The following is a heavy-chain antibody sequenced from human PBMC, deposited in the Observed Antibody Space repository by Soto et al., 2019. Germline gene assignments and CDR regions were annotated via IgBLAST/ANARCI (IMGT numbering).Heavy chain of an antibody. CDR1: GGSFSGYY. D-gene: IGHD3-16*02. V-gene: IGHV4-34*01. CDR3: ARAYYDYIWGSYRQNYYYYMDV. CDR2: INHSGST. Sequence: QVQLQQWGAGLLKPSETLSLTCAVYGGSFSGYYWSWIRQPPGKGLEWIGEINHSGSTNYNPSLKRRVTISVDTSKSQFSLKLSSVTAEDTAVYYCARAYYDYIWGSYRQNYYYYMDVWGKGTTVTVSS. J-gene: IGHJ6*03.